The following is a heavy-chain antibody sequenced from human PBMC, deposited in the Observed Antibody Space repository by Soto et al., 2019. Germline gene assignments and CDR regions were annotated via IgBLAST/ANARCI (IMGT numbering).Heavy chain of an antibody. CDR3: ARSSGGKYSSSPRYYFDY. D-gene: IGHD6-6*01. CDR2: IYTSGST. Sequence: LSLTCTVSGGSISSYYWSWIRQPAGKGLEWIGRIYTSGSTNYNPSLKSRVTMSVDTSKNQFSLKLSSVTAADTAVYYCARSSGGKYSSSPRYYFDYWGQGTLVTVSS. CDR1: GGSISSYY. V-gene: IGHV4-4*07. J-gene: IGHJ4*02.